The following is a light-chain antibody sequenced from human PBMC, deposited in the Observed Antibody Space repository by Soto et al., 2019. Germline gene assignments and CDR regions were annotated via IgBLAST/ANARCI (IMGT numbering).Light chain of an antibody. J-gene: IGLJ1*01. Sequence: QSALTQPASVSGSPGQSIAISCTVTSSDVGYSNYVSWYQQLPGKAPKLIIDRVSNRPSGVSNRFSGSKSVYTASLTISRLQTEDEADYFCTSSTIDSRYVFGTGTKVTVL. CDR1: SSDVGYSNY. CDR3: TSSTIDSRYV. V-gene: IGLV2-14*01. CDR2: RVS.